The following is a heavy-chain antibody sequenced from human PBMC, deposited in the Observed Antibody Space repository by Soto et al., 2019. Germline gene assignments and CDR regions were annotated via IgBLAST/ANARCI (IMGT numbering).Heavy chain of an antibody. CDR3: AGTTRNWFDP. D-gene: IGHD1-7*01. CDR1: GGSISSGGYS. CDR2: IYHSGST. J-gene: IGHJ5*02. Sequence: SETLSLTCAVSGGSISSGGYSWSWIRQPPGKGLEWIGYIYHSGSTYYNPSLKSRVTISVDRSKNQFSLKLSSVTAADMAVYYCAGTTRNWFDPWGQGTLVTVSS. V-gene: IGHV4-30-2*01.